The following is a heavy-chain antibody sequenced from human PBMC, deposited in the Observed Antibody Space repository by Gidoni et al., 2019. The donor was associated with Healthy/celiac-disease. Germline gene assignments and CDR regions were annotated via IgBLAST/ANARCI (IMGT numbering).Heavy chain of an antibody. D-gene: IGHD2-15*01. CDR3: ARDLGYCSGGSCYKWFDP. Sequence: EVQLVQSGAEVKTPGKSLKISCKGSGSSFTSYWIGWVRQMPGKDLEWMGIIYPGDSDTRYSPSLQGQVTISADKSISTAYLQWSSLKASDTAMYYCARDLGYCSGGSCYKWFDPWGQGTLVTVSS. CDR2: IYPGDSDT. J-gene: IGHJ5*02. CDR1: GSSFTSYW. V-gene: IGHV5-51*01.